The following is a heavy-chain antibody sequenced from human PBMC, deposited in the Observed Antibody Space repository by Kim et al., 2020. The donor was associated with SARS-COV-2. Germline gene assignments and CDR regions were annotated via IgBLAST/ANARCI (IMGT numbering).Heavy chain of an antibody. D-gene: IGHD6-13*01. CDR3: ARDDGSAAKTY. V-gene: IGHV3-33*05. CDR1: GFTFSTYG. CDR2: ISNDGGIK. Sequence: GGSLRLSCAASGFTFSTYGIHWVRQAPGKGLEWVALISNDGGIKQYADSVQGRFTVSRDNSKSTLYLQMNSLSPEDMAVYYCARDDGSAAKTYWGQGTLV. J-gene: IGHJ4*02.